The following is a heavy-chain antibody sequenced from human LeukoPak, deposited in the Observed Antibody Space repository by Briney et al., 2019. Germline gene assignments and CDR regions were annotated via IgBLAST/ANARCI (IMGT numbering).Heavy chain of an antibody. J-gene: IGHJ4*02. CDR1: GGSISSSSYY. V-gene: IGHV4-39*01. D-gene: IGHD3-22*01. Sequence: SETLSLTCTVTGGSISSSSYYWGWIRQPPGKGLEWLGSIYYSGSTYYNPSLKLRVTISVDTSKNQVCLNQSAVTAADTAVYYCARSSSGFVYWGQGTLVSVSS. CDR3: ARSSSGFVY. CDR2: IYYSGST.